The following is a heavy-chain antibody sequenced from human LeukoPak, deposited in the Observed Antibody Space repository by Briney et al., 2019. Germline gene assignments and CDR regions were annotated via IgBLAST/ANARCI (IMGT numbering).Heavy chain of an antibody. V-gene: IGHV1-8*03. D-gene: IGHD3-10*01. CDR1: GGTFTSYD. Sequence: ASVKVSCKASGGTFTSYDINWVRQATGQGLEWMGWMNPNSGNTGYAQKFQGRVTITRNTSISTAYMELSSLRSEDTAVYYCARGSAPWFGELYLLDYWGQGTLVTVSS. CDR3: ARGSAPWFGELYLLDY. CDR2: MNPNSGNT. J-gene: IGHJ4*02.